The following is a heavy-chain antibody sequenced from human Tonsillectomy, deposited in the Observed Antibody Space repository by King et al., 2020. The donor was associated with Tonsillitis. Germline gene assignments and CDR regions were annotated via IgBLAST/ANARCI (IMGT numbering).Heavy chain of an antibody. CDR2: IIPVLGTA. D-gene: IGHD3-22*01. J-gene: IGHJ4*02. V-gene: IGHV1-69*01. Sequence: VQLVQSGTEVKKPGSSVRVSCKTSGGTFSSHAITWVRQAPGQGLEWMGGIIPVLGTAVYAQKFQGRVTITADEPTRTAYMDLGGLRSEDTAGYYCARDAGDYYESTGVSGHYSDQWGQGTLVTVSS. CDR1: GGTFSSHA. CDR3: ARDAGDYYESTGVSGHYSDQ.